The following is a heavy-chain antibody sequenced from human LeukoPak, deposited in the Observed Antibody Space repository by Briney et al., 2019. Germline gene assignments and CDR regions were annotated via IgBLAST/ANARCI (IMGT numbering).Heavy chain of an antibody. D-gene: IGHD1-26*01. Sequence: ASVKVSCKASGYTFPNYDINWVRQATGQGLEWMGWMNPNSGNTGYAQEFQGRITVTRNTSISTAYMELSSLRSEDTAMYYCAKSKVGATTLPIDFWGQGTLVTVSS. CDR2: MNPNSGNT. CDR1: GYTFPNYD. J-gene: IGHJ4*02. CDR3: AKSKVGATTLPIDF. V-gene: IGHV1-8*01.